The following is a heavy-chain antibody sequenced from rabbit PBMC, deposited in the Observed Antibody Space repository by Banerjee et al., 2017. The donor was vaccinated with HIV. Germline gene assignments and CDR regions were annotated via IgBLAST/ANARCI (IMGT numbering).Heavy chain of an antibody. Sequence: QQLVESGGGLVKPGASLTLTCEVSGFSLTNNYDMSWVRQAPGTGLEWIGRIYTGDGDIRYATWAKGRFTITKPSSTTVTLQLNGLTAADTATYFCARGAYGRGVYSHFNLWGPGTLVTVS. CDR2: IYTGDGDI. CDR1: GFSLTNNYD. D-gene: IGHD7-1*01. CDR3: ARGAYGRGVYSHFNL. V-gene: IGHV1S40*01. J-gene: IGHJ4*01.